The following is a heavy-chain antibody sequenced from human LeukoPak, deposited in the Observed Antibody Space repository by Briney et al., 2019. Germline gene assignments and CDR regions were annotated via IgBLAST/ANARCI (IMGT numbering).Heavy chain of an antibody. V-gene: IGHV3-7*03. D-gene: IGHD5-12*01. Sequence: GGSLRLSCTASGFTFSNFWMGWVRQAPGKGLEWVANIKQDETEKFYLGSVKGRFTISRDNSKNTLYLQMNSLRAEDSALYYCAKVRVGTSDCFDYWGQGTLVTVSS. J-gene: IGHJ4*02. CDR2: IKQDETEK. CDR1: GFTFSNFW. CDR3: AKVRVGTSDCFDY.